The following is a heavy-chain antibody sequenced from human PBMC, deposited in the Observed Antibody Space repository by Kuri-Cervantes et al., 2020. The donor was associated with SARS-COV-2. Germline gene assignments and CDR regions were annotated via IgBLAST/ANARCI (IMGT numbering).Heavy chain of an antibody. J-gene: IGHJ4*02. CDR1: GFTFSSYA. CDR3: ARDEDYAFDY. Sequence: GGSLRLSCAASGFTFSSYAMSWVRQAPGKGLEWVSAISGSGGSTYYADSVKGRFTISRDYAKNSVYLQMKSLRAEDTAVYYCARDEDYAFDYWGQGTLVTVSS. V-gene: IGHV3-23*01. CDR2: ISGSGGST. D-gene: IGHD4-17*01.